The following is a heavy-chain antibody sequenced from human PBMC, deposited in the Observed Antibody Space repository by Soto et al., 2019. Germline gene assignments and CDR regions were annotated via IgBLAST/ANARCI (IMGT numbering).Heavy chain of an antibody. CDR1: GFTFSSYG. CDR2: ISYDGSNK. V-gene: IGHV3-30*18. D-gene: IGHD2-8*01. J-gene: IGHJ4*02. CDR3: AKRYCTNGVCPIDY. Sequence: PGGSLRLSCAASGFTFSSYGMHWVRQAPGKGLEWVAVISYDGSNKYYADSVKGRFTISRDNSKNTLYLQMNSLRAEDTAVYYCAKRYCTNGVCPIDYWGQGTLVTVSS.